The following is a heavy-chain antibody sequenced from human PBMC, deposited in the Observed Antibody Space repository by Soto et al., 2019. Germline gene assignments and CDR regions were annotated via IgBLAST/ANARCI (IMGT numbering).Heavy chain of an antibody. CDR3: ARGWGRIFDY. D-gene: IGHD7-27*01. V-gene: IGHV4-34*01. CDR2: INHSGST. J-gene: IGHJ4*02. Sequence: QVQLQQWGAGLLKPSETLSLTCAVYGGSFSGYYWYWIRQPPGKGLEWIGEINHSGSTNYNPSLKSRVTISVDTSTNQFSLKLSSVTAADTAVYDCARGWGRIFDYWGQGTLVPVSS. CDR1: GGSFSGYY.